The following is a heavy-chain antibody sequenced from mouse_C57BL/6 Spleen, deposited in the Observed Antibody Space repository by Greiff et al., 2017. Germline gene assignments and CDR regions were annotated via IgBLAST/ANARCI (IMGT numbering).Heavy chain of an antibody. Sequence: DVQLVQSGPGLAKPSQTLSLTCSVTGYSITSDYWNWIRQFPGNKLEYMGYISYSGSTYYNPSLKSRISITRDTSKNQYYLQLNSVTTEDTATYYCARDHGEDYFDYWGQGTTLTVSS. CDR3: ARDHGEDYFDY. V-gene: IGHV3-8*01. CDR1: GYSITSDY. CDR2: ISYSGST. J-gene: IGHJ2*01.